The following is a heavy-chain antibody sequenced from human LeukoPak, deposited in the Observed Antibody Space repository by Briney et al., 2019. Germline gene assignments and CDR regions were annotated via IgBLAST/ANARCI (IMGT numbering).Heavy chain of an antibody. CDR2: IYHSGST. V-gene: IGHV4-4*02. J-gene: IGHJ4*02. CDR1: GGSISSSNW. CDR3: ARLSRSYYDILTGYYSPLYYFDY. Sequence: PSETLSLTCAVSGGSISSSNWWSWVRQPPGKGLEWIREIYHSGSTNYNPSLKSRVTISVDKSKNQFSLKLSSVTAADTAVYYCARLSRSYYDILTGYYSPLYYFDYWGQGTLVTVSS. D-gene: IGHD3-9*01.